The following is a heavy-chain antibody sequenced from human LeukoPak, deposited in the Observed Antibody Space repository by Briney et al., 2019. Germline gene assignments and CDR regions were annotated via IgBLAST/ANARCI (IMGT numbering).Heavy chain of an antibody. Sequence: PGGSLTLFCAVCGFIFSPYAMSWVRQATGKGRVWVSDFRGGGGSTLYADSVKGRFSITRDNSKNTVYLQMNSLRAEDTAVYYCATLCGGDCYSRFDFWGQGTLVTVSS. J-gene: IGHJ4*02. V-gene: IGHV3-23*01. CDR1: GFIFSPYA. CDR2: FRGGGGST. D-gene: IGHD2-21*02. CDR3: ATLCGGDCYSRFDF.